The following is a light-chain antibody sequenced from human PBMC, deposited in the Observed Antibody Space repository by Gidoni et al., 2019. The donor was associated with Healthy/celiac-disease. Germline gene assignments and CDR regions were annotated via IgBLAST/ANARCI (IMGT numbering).Light chain of an antibody. CDR2: DAS. J-gene: IGKJ1*01. V-gene: IGKV3-11*01. CDR1: QRVSSY. CDR3: QQRSNWPPGRT. Sequence: ELVLTQSPATLSLSPGERATLSCRASQRVSSYLAWYQQKPGQAPRLLIYDASNRATGIPARFSGSGSGTDFTLTISSLGPEDFAVYYCQQRSNWPPGRTFGQGTKVEIK.